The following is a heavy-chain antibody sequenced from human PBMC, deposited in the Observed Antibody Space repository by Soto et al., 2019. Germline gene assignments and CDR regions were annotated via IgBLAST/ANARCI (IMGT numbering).Heavy chain of an antibody. J-gene: IGHJ4*02. V-gene: IGHV3-30*03. Sequence: QVQLVESGGGVVQPGRSLRLSCAASGFTFSSYVIHWVRQTPGKGLEWVAFISRDGSNEYYADSVKGRFTISRDNSKNTLYLQMNSLRAEDTAVYYCARDDEGGSGCDLGYWGQGTLVTVSS. CDR2: ISRDGSNE. CDR1: GFTFSSYV. CDR3: ARDDEGGSGCDLGY. D-gene: IGHD3-3*01.